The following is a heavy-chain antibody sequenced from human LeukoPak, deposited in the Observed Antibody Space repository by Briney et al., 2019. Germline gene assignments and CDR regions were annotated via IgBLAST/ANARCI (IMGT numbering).Heavy chain of an antibody. J-gene: IGHJ4*02. V-gene: IGHV3-23*01. CDR2: ISGSGGST. Sequence: GGSLRLSCAASGFTFDDYGMSWVRHAPGKGLEWVSAISGSGGSTYYADSVKGRFSISRDDSKNTFYLQMINLRAEDTAVYYCAKDGAWLRFDDWGQGILVTVSS. D-gene: IGHD5-12*01. CDR3: AKDGAWLRFDD. CDR1: GFTFDDYG.